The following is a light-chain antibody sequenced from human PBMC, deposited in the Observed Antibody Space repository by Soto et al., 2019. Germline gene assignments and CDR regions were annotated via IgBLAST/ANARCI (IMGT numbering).Light chain of an antibody. CDR1: SSDVGGYNY. Sequence: QSALTHPASVSGSPGQSITISCTGTSSDVGGYNYVSWYQQHPGKAPKLMIYEVSNRPSGVSNRFSGSKSGNTASLTISGLQAEDEADYYCSSYTSSSTRVFGGGTKVTVL. CDR2: EVS. V-gene: IGLV2-14*01. CDR3: SSYTSSSTRV. J-gene: IGLJ3*02.